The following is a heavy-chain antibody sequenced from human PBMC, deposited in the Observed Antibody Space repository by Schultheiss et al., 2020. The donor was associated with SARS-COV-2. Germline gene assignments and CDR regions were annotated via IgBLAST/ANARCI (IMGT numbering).Heavy chain of an antibody. CDR1: GGSFSGYY. Sequence: SQTLSLTCAVYGGSFSGYYWSWIRQPPGKGLEWIGEINHSGSTNYNPSLKSRVTISVDRSKNQFSLKLSSVTAADTAVYYCASVIGVAGFDYWGQGTLVTVSS. V-gene: IGHV4-34*01. CDR3: ASVIGVAGFDY. J-gene: IGHJ4*02. CDR2: INHSGST. D-gene: IGHD6-19*01.